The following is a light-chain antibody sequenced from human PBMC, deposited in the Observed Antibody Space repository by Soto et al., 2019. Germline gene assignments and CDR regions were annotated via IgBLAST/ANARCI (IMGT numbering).Light chain of an antibody. Sequence: QSALTQPASVSGSPGQSITISCSGTISDFVVYNYVSWYQQHPGKAPKLMLYGVSKRPSGVSNHFSGSKSGNTASLTISGLQAEDEADYYCSSHTLSRALQVFGTGTKLTVL. CDR3: SSHTLSRALQV. J-gene: IGLJ1*01. V-gene: IGLV2-14*01. CDR2: GVS. CDR1: ISDFVVYNY.